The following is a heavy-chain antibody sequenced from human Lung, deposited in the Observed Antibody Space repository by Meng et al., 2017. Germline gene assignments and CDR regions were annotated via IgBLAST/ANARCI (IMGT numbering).Heavy chain of an antibody. D-gene: IGHD1-26*01. Sequence: QVHPVQSGPDVKKHEASGKVFGKASDYTFTGDGVSWVRQAPGQGLEWMAWLGRHDGDTSFGPKFQGRVTVTADRPTATAYMELRSLRFDDTAVYYCARGTPGRSYANYWGPGTLVTVSS. CDR1: DYTFTGDG. J-gene: IGHJ4*02. V-gene: IGHV1-18*01. CDR3: ARGTPGRSYANY. CDR2: LGRHDGDT.